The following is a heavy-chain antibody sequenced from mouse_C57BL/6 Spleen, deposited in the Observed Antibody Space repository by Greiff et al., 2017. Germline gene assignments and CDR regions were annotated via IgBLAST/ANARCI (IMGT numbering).Heavy chain of an antibody. Sequence: QVHVKQSGAELARPGASVKLSCKASGYTFTSYGISWVKQRTGQGLEWIGEIYPRSGNTYYNEKFKGKATLTADKSSSTAYMELRSLTSEDSAVYFCARYYYYGSSYWYFDVGGTGTTVTVSS. V-gene: IGHV1-81*01. CDR1: GYTFTSYG. CDR3: ARYYYYGSSYWYFDV. CDR2: IYPRSGNT. J-gene: IGHJ1*03. D-gene: IGHD1-1*01.